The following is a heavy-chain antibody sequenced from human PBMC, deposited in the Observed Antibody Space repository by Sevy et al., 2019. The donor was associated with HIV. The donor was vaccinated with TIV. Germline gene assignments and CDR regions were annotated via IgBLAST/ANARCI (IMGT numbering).Heavy chain of an antibody. CDR2: INNDGSGT. CDR3: ARGGIEHAHAFDI. D-gene: IGHD2-15*01. CDR1: GFTFSRYW. Sequence: QLGGPLRLSCAASGFTFSRYWMHWVRQAPGKGLVWVSRINNDGSGTIYADSVKGRFTISRDNAKNTLYLQMHSLRAEDTAVYYCARGGIEHAHAFDIWGQGTLVTVSS. J-gene: IGHJ3*02. V-gene: IGHV3-74*01.